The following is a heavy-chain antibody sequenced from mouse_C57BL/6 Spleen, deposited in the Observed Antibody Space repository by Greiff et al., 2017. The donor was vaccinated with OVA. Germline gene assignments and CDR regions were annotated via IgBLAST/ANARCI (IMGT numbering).Heavy chain of an antibody. V-gene: IGHV1-39*01. CDR3: ARSKGSTMVTYYCDY. D-gene: IGHD2-2*01. CDR2: ITTNYGTT. CDR1: GYSFTDYN. J-gene: IGHJ2*01. Sequence: LVESGPELVKPGASVKISCKASGYSFTDYNMNWVKQSNGKSLEWLAVITTNYGTTSYNQQLKGTATLTVDQSSSTAYMQRNSLTSEDSSFYYCARSKGSTMVTYYCDYWGQGTTLTVSS.